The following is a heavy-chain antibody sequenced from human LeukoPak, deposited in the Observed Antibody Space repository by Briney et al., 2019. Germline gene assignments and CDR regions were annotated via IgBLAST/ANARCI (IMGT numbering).Heavy chain of an antibody. Sequence: PGGSLRLSCAASGFIFSSYWMTWVRQAPGKGLEWVAYIKEDGGEKYYVDSAKGRFTISRDSAKNSLYLQMNSLRAEDTAVYYCATVVPYYYYMDVWGKGTTVTVS. J-gene: IGHJ6*03. CDR2: IKEDGGEK. D-gene: IGHD2-21*01. CDR3: ATVVPYYYYMDV. CDR1: GFIFSSYW. V-gene: IGHV3-7*01.